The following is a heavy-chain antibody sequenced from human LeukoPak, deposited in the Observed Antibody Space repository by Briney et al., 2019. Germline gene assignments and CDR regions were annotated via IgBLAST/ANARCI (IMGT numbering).Heavy chain of an antibody. CDR1: GFTVSRNY. CDR3: ASRESPGYYYGMDV. CDR2: ITSAGAT. D-gene: IGHD3-10*01. Sequence: PGGSLRLSSAASGFTVSRNYMTWVRQAPGKGLDCVSVITSAGATYYADSVKGRFIMSRDNSQNTLYLQMNSLRAEDTAVYYCASRESPGYYYGMDVWGQGATVTVSS. V-gene: IGHV3-66*01. J-gene: IGHJ6*02.